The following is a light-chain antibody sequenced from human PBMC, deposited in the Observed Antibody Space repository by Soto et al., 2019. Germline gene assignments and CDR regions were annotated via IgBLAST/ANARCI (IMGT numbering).Light chain of an antibody. CDR2: GAS. CDR3: QQYDGWPWT. Sequence: ILLTQSPDTVSVSPGEGVTLSCRASQNIRSNLAWYWQKPGQAPRLLIYGASTRASGVPARFGGSGSGTDFTLTISSLQSEDFAVYCCQQYDGWPWTFGQGTKVEIK. J-gene: IGKJ1*01. V-gene: IGKV3-15*01. CDR1: QNIRSN.